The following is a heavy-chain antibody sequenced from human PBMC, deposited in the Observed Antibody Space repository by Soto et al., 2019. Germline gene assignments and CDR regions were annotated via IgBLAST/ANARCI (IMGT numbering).Heavy chain of an antibody. CDR3: AKQRGVYDFWSGYYFDY. CDR1: GFTFSSYG. J-gene: IGHJ4*02. V-gene: IGHV3-30*18. CDR2: ISYDGSNK. Sequence: PGGSLRLSCAASGFTFSSYGMHWVRQAPGKGLEWVAVISYDGSNKYYADSVKGRFTISRDNSKNTLYLQMNSLRAEDMAVYYCAKQRGVYDFWSGYYFDYWGQGTLVTVS. D-gene: IGHD3-3*01.